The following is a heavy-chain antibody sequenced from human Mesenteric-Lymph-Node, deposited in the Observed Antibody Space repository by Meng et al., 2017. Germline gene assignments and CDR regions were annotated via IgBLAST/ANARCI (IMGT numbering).Heavy chain of an antibody. CDR1: GFTFSSYA. J-gene: IGHJ4*02. D-gene: IGHD1-26*01. CDR2: ISYDGSNK. CDR3: AKEGGRLDY. V-gene: IGHV3-30*07. Sequence: GGSLRLSCAASGFTFSSYAMHWVRQAPGKGLEWVAVISYDGSNKYYADSVKGRFTISRDNSKNTLYLQMNSLRAEDTAVYYCAKEGGRLDYWGQGTLVTVSS.